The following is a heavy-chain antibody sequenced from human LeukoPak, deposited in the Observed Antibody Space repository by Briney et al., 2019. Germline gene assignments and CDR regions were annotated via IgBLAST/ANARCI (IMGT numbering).Heavy chain of an antibody. V-gene: IGHV3-74*01. CDR3: AVNILTGYYKWTYFDY. D-gene: IGHD3-9*01. Sequence: GGSLRLSCAASGFTLSSYWMHWVRQAPGKGLVWVSRINSDWSSTRYADSVKGRFTISRDNAKNTPYLQMNSLRAEDTAVYYCAVNILTGYYKWTYFDYWGQGALVTVSS. CDR1: GFTLSSYW. J-gene: IGHJ4*02. CDR2: INSDWSST.